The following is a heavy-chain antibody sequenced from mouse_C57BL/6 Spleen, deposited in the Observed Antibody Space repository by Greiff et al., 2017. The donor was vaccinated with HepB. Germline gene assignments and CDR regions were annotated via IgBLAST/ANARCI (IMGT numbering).Heavy chain of an antibody. D-gene: IGHD1-1*01. CDR1: GFTFSDYY. CDR2: INYDGSST. CDR3: ARDRNYGSSSYYAMDY. V-gene: IGHV5-16*01. J-gene: IGHJ4*01. Sequence: EVHLVESEGGLVQPGSSMKLSCTASGFTFSDYYMAWVRQVPEKGLEWVANINYDGSSTYYLDSLKSRFIISRDNAKNILYLQMSSLKSEDTATYYCARDRNYGSSSYYAMDYWGQGTSVTVSS.